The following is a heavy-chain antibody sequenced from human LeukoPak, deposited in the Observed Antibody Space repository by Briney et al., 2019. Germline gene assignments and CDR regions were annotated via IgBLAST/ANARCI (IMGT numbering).Heavy chain of an antibody. J-gene: IGHJ5*02. D-gene: IGHD6-13*01. V-gene: IGHV1-24*01. CDR1: GYTLTGLS. CDR3: ATGGSSWAYNWFDP. Sequence: ASVKVSCKVSGYTLTGLSMHWVRQAPGKGLEWMGGFDPEDGETIYAQKFQGRVTMTEDTSTDTAYMELSRLRSEDTAVYYCATGGSSWAYNWFDPWGKGTMVTVSS. CDR2: FDPEDGET.